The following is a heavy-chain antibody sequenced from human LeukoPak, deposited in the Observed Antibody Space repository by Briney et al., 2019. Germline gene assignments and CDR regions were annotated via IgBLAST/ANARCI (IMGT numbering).Heavy chain of an antibody. V-gene: IGHV3-7*01. Sequence: PGGSLRLSCAASGFTLGSNWMSWVGQAPGKGLEWVAHINQDGSVRYYVDSVKGRFTISRDNTKNSLYLQMNNLRVDDTAIYYCARDPSTASAWFYFDLWGEGTLVTVSS. CDR3: ARDPSTASAWFYFDL. CDR2: INQDGSVR. CDR1: GFTLGSNW. D-gene: IGHD6-19*01. J-gene: IGHJ4*02.